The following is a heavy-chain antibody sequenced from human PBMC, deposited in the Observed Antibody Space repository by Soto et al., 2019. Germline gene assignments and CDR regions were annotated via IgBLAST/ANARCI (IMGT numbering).Heavy chain of an antibody. CDR3: ARMTSAYFYNY. D-gene: IGHD2-21*01. Sequence: PSETLSLTCAVYGGSFSGYYWSWIRQPPGKGLEWIGEINHSGSTNYNPSLKSRVTISVDTSKNQFSLKLSSVTAADTALYYCARMTSAYFYNYWGQGTLVTFSS. J-gene: IGHJ4*02. V-gene: IGHV4-34*01. CDR2: INHSGST. CDR1: GGSFSGYY.